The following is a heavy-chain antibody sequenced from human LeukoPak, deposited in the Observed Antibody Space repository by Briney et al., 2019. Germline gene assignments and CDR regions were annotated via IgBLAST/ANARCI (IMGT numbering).Heavy chain of an antibody. J-gene: IGHJ3*02. CDR3: AKDVGVSGIAARLAVGAFDI. CDR1: GFTFSSYS. Sequence: PGGSLRLSCAASGFTFSSYSMNWVRQAPGKGLEWVSTISGSGGSTYYADSVKGRFTISRDNSKNTLYLQMNSLRAEDTAVYYCAKDVGVSGIAARLAVGAFDIWGQGTMVTVSS. V-gene: IGHV3-23*01. D-gene: IGHD6-13*01. CDR2: ISGSGGST.